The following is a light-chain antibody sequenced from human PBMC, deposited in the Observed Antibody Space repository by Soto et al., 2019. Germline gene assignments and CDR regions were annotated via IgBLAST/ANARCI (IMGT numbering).Light chain of an antibody. CDR1: SSDVGVYNY. CDR3: ISYAGSNSFVV. CDR2: EVT. V-gene: IGLV2-8*01. Sequence: QSVLTQPPSASGSPGQSVTISCTGTSSDVGVYNYVSWYQQHPGKAPKLMIYEVTKRPSGVPDRFSGSKSGNTASLTVSGLQAEDEAEYYCISYAGSNSFVVVGGCTKLTVL. J-gene: IGLJ2*01.